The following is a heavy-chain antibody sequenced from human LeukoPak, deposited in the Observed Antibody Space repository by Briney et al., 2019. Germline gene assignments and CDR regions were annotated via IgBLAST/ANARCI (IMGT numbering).Heavy chain of an antibody. V-gene: IGHV4-34*01. Sequence: SETLSLTCAVYGGSFSGYYWSWIRQPPGKGLEWIGEINHSGSTNYNPSLKSRVTISVDSSKNQFSLKLSSVTAADTAVYYCARRGAYHYYDSSGYYYRNWFDPWGQGTLVTVSS. CDR3: ARRGAYHYYDSSGYYYRNWFDP. J-gene: IGHJ5*02. D-gene: IGHD3-22*01. CDR1: GGSFSGYY. CDR2: INHSGST.